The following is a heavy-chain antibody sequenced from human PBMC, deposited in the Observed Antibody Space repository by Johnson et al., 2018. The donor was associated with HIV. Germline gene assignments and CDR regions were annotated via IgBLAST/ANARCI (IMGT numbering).Heavy chain of an antibody. V-gene: IGHV3-53*01. CDR2: IYSSGSA. J-gene: IGHJ3*02. Sequence: VHLVESGGGLIQPGGSLRLSCAVSGFAVSNNYMSWVRQAPGQGLEWVSVIYSSGSAYNADSMKGRFTISRDNSKNTLYLQMNRLRVEDTAVYYCARDRGRGGYSYGRGDAFDIWGQGTMVTVSS. CDR1: GFAVSNNY. D-gene: IGHD5-18*01. CDR3: ARDRGRGGYSYGRGDAFDI.